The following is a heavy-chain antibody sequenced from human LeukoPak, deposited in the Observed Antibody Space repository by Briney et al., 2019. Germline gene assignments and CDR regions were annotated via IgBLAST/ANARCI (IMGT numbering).Heavy chain of an antibody. J-gene: IGHJ4*02. V-gene: IGHV4-59*01. CDR1: GGSLSTYY. Sequence: SETLSLTCTVSGGSLSTYYWSCIRQPPRRGLEWIWYTHYSRGAYYNPSLKSRVTISVDTSKHQFSLKLTSPTAADTAVYYCARSYYGSAGSNIDCWGQGTLVTVSS. CDR2: THYSRGA. D-gene: IGHD3-10*01. CDR3: ARSYYGSAGSNIDC.